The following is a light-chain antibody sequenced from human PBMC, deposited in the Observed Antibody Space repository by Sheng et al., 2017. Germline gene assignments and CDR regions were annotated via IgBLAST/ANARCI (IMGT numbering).Light chain of an antibody. CDR1: QTINTY. J-gene: IGKJ4*01. V-gene: IGKV1-39*01. CDR3: QQNYSTPVT. Sequence: DIQMTQSPVSLSASVGDRVTITCRASQTINTYLNWYQHKSGEAPKLLIYGASTLQSGVPSRFSGSGSVTVFTLTISSLQPEDFATYYCQQNYSTPVTFGGGTKVE. CDR2: GAS.